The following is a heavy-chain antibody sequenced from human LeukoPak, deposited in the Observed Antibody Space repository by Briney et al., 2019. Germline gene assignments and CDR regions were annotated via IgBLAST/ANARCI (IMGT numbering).Heavy chain of an antibody. CDR1: GYSFSSYW. Sequence: GESLKICCKGSGYSFSSYWIAGVRQMPRKGLEWMGIIYPGDSDTRYSPTFQGQVTISADKSISTAYLQWSSLKASDTAMYYCARHRTPAAVPDYWGQGTLVTVSS. J-gene: IGHJ4*02. V-gene: IGHV5-51*01. D-gene: IGHD6-13*01. CDR3: ARHRTPAAVPDY. CDR2: IYPGDSDT.